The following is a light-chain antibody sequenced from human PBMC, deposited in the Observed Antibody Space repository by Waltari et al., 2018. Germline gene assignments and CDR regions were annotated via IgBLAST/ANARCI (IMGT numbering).Light chain of an antibody. CDR2: LGS. V-gene: IGKV2-28*01. J-gene: IGKJ2*01. CDR3: MQILQPART. Sequence: DILMTQSPLSLPVTPGEPASISCRSSQSLLHSNGYNYLDWYLQKPGQSPQVLIYLGSNRASGVPDRFSGSGSGTDFTLNISRVEAEDVGVYYCMQILQPARTFGRGTRLEIK. CDR1: QSLLHSNGYNY.